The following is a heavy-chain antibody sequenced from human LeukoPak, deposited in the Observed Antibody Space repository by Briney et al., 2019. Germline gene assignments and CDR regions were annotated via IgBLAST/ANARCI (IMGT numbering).Heavy chain of an antibody. D-gene: IGHD6-19*01. Sequence: PGGSLRLSCAASGFTFSSYSMNWVRQAPGKGLEWVSSISSSSSYIYYADSVKGRFTISRDNAKNTLYLQMNSLRAEDTAVYYCARDRLGHFDSWGQGTLVTVSS. V-gene: IGHV3-21*01. CDR3: ARDRLGHFDS. CDR2: ISSSSSYI. CDR1: GFTFSSYS. J-gene: IGHJ4*02.